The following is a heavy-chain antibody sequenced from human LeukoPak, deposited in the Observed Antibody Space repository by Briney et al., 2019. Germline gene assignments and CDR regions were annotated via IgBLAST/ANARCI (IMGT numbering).Heavy chain of an antibody. D-gene: IGHD3-16*01. CDR2: ISNSGGST. J-gene: IGHJ4*02. V-gene: IGHV3-23*01. CDR1: GFTFSSFG. Sequence: GGSLRLSCAASGFTFSSFGMYWVRQAPGKGLEWVSVISNSGGSTYYADSVKGRFTISRDNSKNTLHLQMNSLRVEDTAVYYCAKGTGRLMITPIDYWGQGTLVTVSS. CDR3: AKGTGRLMITPIDY.